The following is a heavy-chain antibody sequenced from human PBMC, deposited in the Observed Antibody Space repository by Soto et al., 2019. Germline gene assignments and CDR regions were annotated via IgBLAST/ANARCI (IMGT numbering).Heavy chain of an antibody. CDR2: ISGGGDGT. V-gene: IGHV3-23*01. J-gene: IGHJ3*01. D-gene: IGHD2-21*02. CDR1: GFTFMHYV. CDR3: AKKGLGSLATYCSTGDCHYAFDL. Sequence: EVQLLESGGGLVQPGGSLRLSCAASGFTFMHYVMSWVRQAPGKGREWVSTISGGGDGTYYADSVKGRFTISRDNSRNTVYLQMNSLRADDTAVYYCAKKGLGSLATYCSTGDCHYAFDLWGQGTIVTVSS.